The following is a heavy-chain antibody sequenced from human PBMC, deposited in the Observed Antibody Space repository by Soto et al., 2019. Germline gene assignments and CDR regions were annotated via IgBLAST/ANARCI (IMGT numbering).Heavy chain of an antibody. J-gene: IGHJ6*02. Sequence: QVQLVESGGGVVQPGRSLRLSCAASGFTFSSYGMHWVRQAPGKGLEWVAVISYDGSNKYYADSVKGRFTISRDNSKNTLYLQMNSLGAEDTAVYYCAKDIGVAAAGTSDYYYGMDVWGQGTTVTVSS. CDR1: GFTFSSYG. CDR2: ISYDGSNK. D-gene: IGHD6-13*01. V-gene: IGHV3-30*18. CDR3: AKDIGVAAAGTSDYYYGMDV.